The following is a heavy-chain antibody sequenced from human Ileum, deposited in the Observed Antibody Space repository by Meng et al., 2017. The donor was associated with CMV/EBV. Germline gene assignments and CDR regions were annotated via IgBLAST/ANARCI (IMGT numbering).Heavy chain of an antibody. Sequence: CTVSGGAISSGGYYWSWIRQHPGKGLEWIGYIYYSGSTYYSPSLKSRVTISVDTSKNQFSLKLSSVTAADTAVYYCARESRVLGFDYWGQGTLVTVSS. D-gene: IGHD3-16*01. V-gene: IGHV4-31*03. CDR2: IYYSGST. CDR3: ARESRVLGFDY. J-gene: IGHJ4*02. CDR1: GGAISSGGYY.